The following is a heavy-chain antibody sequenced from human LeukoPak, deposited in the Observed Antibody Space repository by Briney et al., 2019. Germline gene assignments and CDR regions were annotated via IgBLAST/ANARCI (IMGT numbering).Heavy chain of an antibody. D-gene: IGHD6-13*01. V-gene: IGHV3-30*02. CDR2: IRYDGSNK. Sequence: GGSLRLSCAASGFTFSSYGMHWVRQAPGKGLEWVAFIRYDGSNKYYADSVKGRFIISRDNSKNTLYLQMNSLRAEDTAVYYCAKDSIAAAGPDALDIWGQGTMVTVSS. CDR1: GFTFSSYG. J-gene: IGHJ3*02. CDR3: AKDSIAAAGPDALDI.